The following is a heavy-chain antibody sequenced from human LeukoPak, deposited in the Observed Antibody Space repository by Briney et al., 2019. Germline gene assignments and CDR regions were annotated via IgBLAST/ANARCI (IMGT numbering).Heavy chain of an antibody. D-gene: IGHD6-19*01. CDR3: AREGAAVAGYYYYYMDV. CDR2: IYTSGST. CDR1: GGSISSGSYY. Sequence: PSETLSLTCTVSGGSISSGSYYWRWIRQPAGKGLEWIGRIYTSGSTNYNPSLKSRVTISVDTSKNQFSLKLSSVTAADTAVYYCAREGAAVAGYYYYYMDVWGKGTTVTVSS. J-gene: IGHJ6*03. V-gene: IGHV4-61*02.